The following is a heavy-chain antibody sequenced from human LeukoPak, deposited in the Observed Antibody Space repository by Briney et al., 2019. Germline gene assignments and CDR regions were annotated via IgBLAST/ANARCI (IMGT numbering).Heavy chain of an antibody. CDR3: ARSRSFKYYFDY. Sequence: SETLSLTCTVSGGSISSYYWSWIRQPPGKGLEWIGYIYYSGSTNYNPSPKSRVTISVDTSKNQFSLKLSSVTAADTAVYYCARSRSFKYYFDYWGQGTLVTVSS. CDR2: IYYSGST. V-gene: IGHV4-59*01. J-gene: IGHJ4*02. D-gene: IGHD6-13*01. CDR1: GGSISSYY.